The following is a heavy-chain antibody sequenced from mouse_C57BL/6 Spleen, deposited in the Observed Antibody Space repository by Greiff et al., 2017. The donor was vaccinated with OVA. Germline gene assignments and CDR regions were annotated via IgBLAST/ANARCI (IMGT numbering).Heavy chain of an antibody. V-gene: IGHV1-4*01. CDR2: IYPSSGYT. Sequence: QVQLKESGAELARPGASVKMFCKASGYTFTSYTMHWVKQRPGQGLEWIGYIYPSSGYTKYNQKFKDKATLTADKSSSTAYMQLSSLTSEDSAVYDYARFLDVDYAMDYWGQGTSVTVSS. CDR3: ARFLDVDYAMDY. J-gene: IGHJ4*01. CDR1: GYTFTSYT.